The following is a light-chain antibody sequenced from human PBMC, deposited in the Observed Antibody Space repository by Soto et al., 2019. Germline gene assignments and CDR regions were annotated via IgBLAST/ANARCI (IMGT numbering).Light chain of an antibody. Sequence: DIQMTQSPSSLSASVGKRVTITCQASQDIATYLNWYQQKPGKAPNLLIYDASNLETGVPSRFSGGGSGTPFTFTISNLQPEDIATYYCQQYDNLPPTSTFGQGTKVEIE. CDR3: QQYDNLPPTST. CDR1: QDIATY. V-gene: IGKV1-33*01. J-gene: IGKJ1*01. CDR2: DAS.